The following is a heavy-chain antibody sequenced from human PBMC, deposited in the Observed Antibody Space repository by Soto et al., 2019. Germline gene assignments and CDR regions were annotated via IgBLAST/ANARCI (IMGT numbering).Heavy chain of an antibody. CDR1: GFTFSSYA. V-gene: IGHV3-64*01. CDR2: ISSNGGST. D-gene: IGHD6-13*01. J-gene: IGHJ4*02. CDR3: ARGQQQLPFDY. Sequence: EVQLVESGGGLVQPGGSLRLSCAASGFTFSSYAMHWVGQAPGKGLEYVSAISSNGGSTYYANSVKGRFTISRDNSKNTLYLQMGSLRAEDMAVYYCARGQQQLPFDYWGQGTLVTVSS.